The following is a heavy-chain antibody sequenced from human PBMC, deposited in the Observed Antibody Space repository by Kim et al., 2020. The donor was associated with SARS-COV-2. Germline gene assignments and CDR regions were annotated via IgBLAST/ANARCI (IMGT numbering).Heavy chain of an antibody. J-gene: IGHJ6*02. D-gene: IGHD6-13*01. CDR2: INSDGSST. V-gene: IGHV3-74*01. CDR3: ARVGIAAAGKPIYGMDV. Sequence: GGSLRLSCAASGFTFSSYWMHWVRQAPGKGLVWVSRINSDGSSTSYADSVKGRFTIPRDNAKNTLYLQMNSLRAEDTAVYYCARVGIAAAGKPIYGMDVWGQGTTVTVSS. CDR1: GFTFSSYW.